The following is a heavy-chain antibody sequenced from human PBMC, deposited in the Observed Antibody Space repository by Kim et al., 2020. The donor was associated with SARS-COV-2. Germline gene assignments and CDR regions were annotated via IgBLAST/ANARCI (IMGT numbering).Heavy chain of an antibody. Sequence: TPALESRVTISVDTAKNQFSLKLSSVTDADTAVYYCAREAAVAGTRVFDYWGQGTLVTVSS. D-gene: IGHD6-19*01. J-gene: IGHJ4*02. V-gene: IGHV4-34*01. CDR3: AREAAVAGTRVFDY.